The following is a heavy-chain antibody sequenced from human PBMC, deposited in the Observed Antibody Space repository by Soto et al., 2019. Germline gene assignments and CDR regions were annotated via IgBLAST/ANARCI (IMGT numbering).Heavy chain of an antibody. CDR1: GFTFTDHF. CDR3: ARGRRYGGCSDF. J-gene: IGHJ4*02. Sequence: GGSLRLSCAASGFTFTDHFMDWVRQAPGKGLEWICRVRNKPNGYTTDYAASVKGRFTISRDDSRNSVYLQMNSLKSEDTAVYYCARGRRYGGCSDFWGQGTLVTVSS. CDR2: VRNKPNGYTT. D-gene: IGHD4-17*01. V-gene: IGHV3-72*01.